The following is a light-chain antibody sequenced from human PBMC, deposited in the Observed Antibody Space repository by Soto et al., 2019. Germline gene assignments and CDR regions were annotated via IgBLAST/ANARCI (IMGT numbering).Light chain of an antibody. J-gene: IGKJ5*01. CDR3: QQRFSWPPIT. Sequence: EVVLTQSPAPLSLSPGERATLSCRASQSVHTYLAWYQQKPGQPPRLLIHDASNRATGIPARFSGSGSWTDFTLTISSLEPEDFAMYYCQQRFSWPPITFGQGTRLEIK. CDR1: QSVHTY. V-gene: IGKV3-11*01. CDR2: DAS.